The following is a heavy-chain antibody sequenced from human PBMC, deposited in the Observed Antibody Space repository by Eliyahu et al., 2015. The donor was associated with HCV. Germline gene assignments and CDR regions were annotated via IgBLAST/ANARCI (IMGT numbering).Heavy chain of an antibody. Sequence: EVQLVESGGGLVQPGGSLRLSCVGSGFPVSSNHVSWVRQAPGKGLEWVSVSYSGGTISYADSVKGRFTISRDSSRNTVYLQVNTLRAEDTAVYYCATDRGWFDHWGQGTLVTVSS. CDR2: SYSGGTI. J-gene: IGHJ5*02. V-gene: IGHV3-66*01. CDR3: ATDRGWFDH. CDR1: GFPVSSNH.